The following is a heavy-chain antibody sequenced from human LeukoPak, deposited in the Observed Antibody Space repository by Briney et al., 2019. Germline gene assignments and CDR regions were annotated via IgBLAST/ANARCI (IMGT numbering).Heavy chain of an antibody. D-gene: IGHD3-22*01. J-gene: IGHJ4*02. CDR3: ARVGGYYDSSGYYFSY. CDR1: GFIVSNFY. CDR2: IYSGGST. V-gene: IGHV3-53*01. Sequence: GGSLRLSCAASGFIVSNFYMAWVRQAPGKGLEWVSVIYSGGSTYYADSVKDRFTISRDNSKNTLYLQMNSLRAEDTAVYYCARVGGYYDSSGYYFSYWGQGTLVTVSS.